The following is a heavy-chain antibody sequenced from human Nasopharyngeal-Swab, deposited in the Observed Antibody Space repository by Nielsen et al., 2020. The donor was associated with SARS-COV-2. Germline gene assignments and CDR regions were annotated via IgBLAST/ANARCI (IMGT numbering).Heavy chain of an antibody. CDR2: IDLDDDK. J-gene: IGHJ6*02. Sequence: SGPTLVKPTQTLTLTCTFSGFSLSTSGMCVSWIRQPPGKALEWLALIDLDDDKYYSTSLKTRLTISKDTSKNQVVLTMTNMDPVDTATYYCARMRVEMATIGYYYYYGMDVWGQGTTVTVSS. D-gene: IGHD5-24*01. CDR3: ARMRVEMATIGYYYYYGMDV. CDR1: GFSLSTSGMC. V-gene: IGHV2-70*01.